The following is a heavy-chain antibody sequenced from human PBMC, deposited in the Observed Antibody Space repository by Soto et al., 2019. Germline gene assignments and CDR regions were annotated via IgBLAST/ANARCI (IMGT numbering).Heavy chain of an antibody. J-gene: IGHJ3*02. CDR1: GFTFSSYA. D-gene: IGHD3-9*01. V-gene: IGHV3-23*01. CDR3: AKERLMYYDIGDAFDI. Sequence: GGSLRLSCAASGFTFSSYAMSWVRQAPGKGLEWVSAISGSGGSTYYADSVKGRFTISRDNSKNTLYLQMNSLRAEDTAVYYCAKERLMYYDIGDAFDIWGQGTMVTVSS. CDR2: ISGSGGST.